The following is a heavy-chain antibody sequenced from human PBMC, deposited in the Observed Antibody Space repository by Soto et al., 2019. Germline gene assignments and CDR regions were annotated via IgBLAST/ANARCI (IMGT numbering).Heavy chain of an antibody. V-gene: IGHV3-21*02. CDR1: GFNFNTYS. J-gene: IGHJ6*02. Sequence: EVRLVESGGGLVKPGGSLRVSCAASGFNFNTYSMNWVRQAPGKGLQWVSFISASGAYKYYADSVRGRFTISRDNAKKYVFLEMNSLTADDTAIYYCAGERSALPGARDAMDVWGQGNTVTVS. CDR2: ISASGAYK. D-gene: IGHD1-26*01. CDR3: AGERSALPGARDAMDV.